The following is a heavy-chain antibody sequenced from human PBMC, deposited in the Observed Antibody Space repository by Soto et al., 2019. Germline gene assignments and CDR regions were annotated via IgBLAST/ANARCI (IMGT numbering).Heavy chain of an antibody. CDR1: GGSISSSSYY. CDR2: IYYSGST. V-gene: IGHV4-39*01. Sequence: SETLSLTCSVSGGSISSSSYYWGWIRQPPGKGLEWIGSIYYSGSTYYNPSLKSRVTISVDTSKNQFSLKLSSVTAADTAVYYCARPRLWGYCSGGSCSIDNYYYYYMDVWGKGTTVTVSS. CDR3: ARPRLWGYCSGGSCSIDNYYYYYMDV. J-gene: IGHJ6*03. D-gene: IGHD2-15*01.